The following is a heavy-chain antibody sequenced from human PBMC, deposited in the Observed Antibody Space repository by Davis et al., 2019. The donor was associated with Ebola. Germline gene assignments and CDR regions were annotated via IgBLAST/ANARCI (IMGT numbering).Heavy chain of an antibody. CDR2: LGTSADT. J-gene: IGHJ4*02. CDR3: TAYDSTFRNY. D-gene: IGHD3-22*01. Sequence: GESLKISCAASGFVFRNYVMSWVRQAPGKGLEWVSTLGTSADTYYADSVRGRFSISRDNSRKFLYLQMNGLRAEDTALYYCTAYDSTFRNYWGQGTLVTVSS. V-gene: IGHV3-23*01. CDR1: GFVFRNYV.